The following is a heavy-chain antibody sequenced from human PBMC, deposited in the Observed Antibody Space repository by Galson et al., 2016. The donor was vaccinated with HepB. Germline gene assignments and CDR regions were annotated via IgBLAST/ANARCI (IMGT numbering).Heavy chain of an antibody. CDR2: IYYSGRA. CDR3: ARGASSSSYGSRWCDP. Sequence: SETLSLTCTVSGGFIRSYYWSWIRQPPGKGLEWIGYIYYSGRANYNPSLMRRVTISVDSSKNQFSLKLSSVTAADTAVYFCARGASSSSYGSRWCDPWGQGILVTVSS. V-gene: IGHV4-59*01. J-gene: IGHJ5*02. D-gene: IGHD6-6*01. CDR1: GGFIRSYY.